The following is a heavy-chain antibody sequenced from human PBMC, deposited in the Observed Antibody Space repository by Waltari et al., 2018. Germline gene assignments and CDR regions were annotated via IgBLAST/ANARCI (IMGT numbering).Heavy chain of an antibody. CDR1: GFSLSSGSYY. Sequence: QVQLQESGPGLVQPSQALSLTCSVSGFSLSSGSYYWSWILQHQGKGLEWIGYISHSVDTDYSPSLRRRLTLSVDTSKNQFSLKLNSVTAADTGVYFCAGRGAKMFSIWGRGTLVTVSS. V-gene: IGHV4-31*02. J-gene: IGHJ4*02. CDR3: AGRGAKMFSI. D-gene: IGHD3-3*02. CDR2: ISHSVDT.